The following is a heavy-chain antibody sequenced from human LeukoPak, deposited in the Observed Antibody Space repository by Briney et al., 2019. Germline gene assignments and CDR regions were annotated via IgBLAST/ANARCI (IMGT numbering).Heavy chain of an antibody. D-gene: IGHD3-22*01. Sequence: SETLSLTCTVSGGSISSGDYYWSWIRQPPGKGLEWIGYIYYSGSTHYNPSLKSRVTISVDTSKNQFSLKLSSVTAADTAVYYCARETVSSGFYDAFDIWGQGTMVTVSS. J-gene: IGHJ3*02. CDR1: GGSISSGDYY. CDR3: ARETVSSGFYDAFDI. V-gene: IGHV4-30-4*01. CDR2: IYYSGST.